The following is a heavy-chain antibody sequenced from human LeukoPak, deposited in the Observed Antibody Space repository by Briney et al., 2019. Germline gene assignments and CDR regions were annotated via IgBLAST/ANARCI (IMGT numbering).Heavy chain of an antibody. J-gene: IGHJ4*02. CDR1: GYTFTGYY. Sequence: ASVKVSCKASGYTFTGYYMHWVRQAPGQGLEWMGRINPNSGGTNYAQKFQGRVTMTRDTSISTAYMELSRLRSDDTAVYYCARVSRYYYDSSGHYAYFDYWGQGTLVTVSS. CDR3: ARVSRYYYDSSGHYAYFDY. V-gene: IGHV1-2*06. CDR2: INPNSGGT. D-gene: IGHD3-22*01.